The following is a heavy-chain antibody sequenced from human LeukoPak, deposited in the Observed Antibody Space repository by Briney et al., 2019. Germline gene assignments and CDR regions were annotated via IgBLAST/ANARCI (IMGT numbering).Heavy chain of an antibody. Sequence: PGGSLRLSCEASGFTFQSFDMTWIRQAPGKGLEWVSLITGSASHTFYAASGRGRFTVSRDNSKNTMFLQMNALRDEDTATYYCARRKFFRMGKKKEPNWFDSWGQGTLVTVYS. CDR3: ARRKFFRMGKKKEPNWFDS. CDR2: ITGSASHT. J-gene: IGHJ5*01. D-gene: IGHD3-16*01. V-gene: IGHV3-23*01. CDR1: GFTFQSFD.